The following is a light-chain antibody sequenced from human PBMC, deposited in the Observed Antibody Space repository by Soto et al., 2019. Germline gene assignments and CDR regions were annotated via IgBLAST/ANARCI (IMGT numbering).Light chain of an antibody. CDR1: QSVSSN. V-gene: IGKV3-15*01. J-gene: IGKJ3*01. CDR2: GAS. Sequence: ETVMTQSPATLSVSPGERATLSCRASQSVSSNLAWYQQKPGQAPRLLIYGASTRATGIPARFSGSGSGTQFTLTISSLQSEDFAVYYCQHYDNWPLLTFGPGTKVDIK. CDR3: QHYDNWPLLT.